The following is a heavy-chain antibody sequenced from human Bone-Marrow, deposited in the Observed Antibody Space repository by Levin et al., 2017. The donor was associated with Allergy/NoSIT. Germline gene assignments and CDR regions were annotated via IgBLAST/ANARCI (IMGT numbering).Heavy chain of an antibody. D-gene: IGHD2-15*01. V-gene: IGHV3-7*01. CDR3: ARGVCYGVSCHSSKFDS. Sequence: HPGESLKISCAASGFTFSSHWMSWVRHTPGKGLEWVANIKQDGSEKYYVDSVKGRFTISRDNAKNSVFLQMNSLRDEERAVYFCARGVCYGVSCHSSKFDSWGQGTLVTVSS. J-gene: IGHJ4*02. CDR1: GFTFSSHW. CDR2: IKQDGSEK.